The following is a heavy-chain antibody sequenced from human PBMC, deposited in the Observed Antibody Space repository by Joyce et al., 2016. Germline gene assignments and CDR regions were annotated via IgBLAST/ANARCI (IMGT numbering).Heavy chain of an antibody. CDR3: ARNGAYSQGS. Sequence: QVQLQESGPGLVKPSVTLSLNCAVSGGSISSAHWWSWVRQPPGKGLEWIGEIYLGGSTTSYPSLMCRVTISVKKCKSQISLKMESVTAAHTAVYYCARNGAYSQGSWSQGTLVTVSS. J-gene: IGHJ5*01. CDR2: IYLGGST. CDR1: GGSISSAHW. D-gene: IGHD5-12*01. V-gene: IGHV4-4*02.